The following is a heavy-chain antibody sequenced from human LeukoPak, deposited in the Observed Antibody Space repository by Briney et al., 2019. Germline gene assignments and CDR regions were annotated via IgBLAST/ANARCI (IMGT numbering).Heavy chain of an antibody. J-gene: IGHJ1*01. D-gene: IGHD2-21*02. CDR3: AKTALAYCGGDCYSAEYFQH. CDR2: ISGSGGST. V-gene: IGHV3-23*01. Sequence: QPGGSLRLSCAASGFTFSSYAMSWVRQAPGKGLEWVSAISGSGGSTYYADSVKGRFTISRDNSKNTLYLQMNSLRAEDTAVYYCAKTALAYCGGDCYSAEYFQHWGQGTLVTVSP. CDR1: GFTFSSYA.